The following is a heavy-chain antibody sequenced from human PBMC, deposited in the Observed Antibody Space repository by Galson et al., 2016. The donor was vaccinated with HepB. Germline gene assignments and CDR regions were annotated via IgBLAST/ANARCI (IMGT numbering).Heavy chain of an antibody. Sequence: SLRLSCAAPGFIFSIYAMHWVRQAPGKGLEWVAGISYDGNNKYYADSVKGRFTISRDSSKNTLYLQMNSLRTEDTAVYYCANIPNYYSSMDVWGQGTTVTVSS. CDR3: ANIPNYYSSMDV. V-gene: IGHV3-30*18. J-gene: IGHJ6*02. CDR1: GFIFSIYA. CDR2: ISYDGNNK.